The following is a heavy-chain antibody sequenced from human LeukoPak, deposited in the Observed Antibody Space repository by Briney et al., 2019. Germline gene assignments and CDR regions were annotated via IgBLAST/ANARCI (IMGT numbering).Heavy chain of an antibody. Sequence: ASVKVSCKASGGTVSSYAISWVRQAPGQGLEWMGIINPSGGSTSYAQKFQGRVTMTRDMSTSTVYMELSSLRSEDTAVYYCARGPPTTYFDWEFDYWGQGTLVTVSS. CDR2: INPSGGST. CDR3: ARGPPTTYFDWEFDY. CDR1: GGTVSSYA. V-gene: IGHV1-46*01. D-gene: IGHD3-9*01. J-gene: IGHJ4*02.